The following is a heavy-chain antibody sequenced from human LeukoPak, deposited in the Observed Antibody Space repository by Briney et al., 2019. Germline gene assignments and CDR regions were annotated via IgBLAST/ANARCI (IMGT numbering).Heavy chain of an antibody. D-gene: IGHD6-13*01. V-gene: IGHV4-39*07. CDR1: GGSISSYY. J-gene: IGHJ6*03. CDR2: IYYSGST. Sequence: PSETLSLTCTVSGGSISSYYWSWIRQPPGKGLEWIGSIYYSGSTYYNPSLKSRVTISVDTSKNQFSLKLSSVTAADTAVYYCARQIAAAGTVYYYYYYMDVWGKGTTVTVSS. CDR3: ARQIAAAGTVYYYYYYMDV.